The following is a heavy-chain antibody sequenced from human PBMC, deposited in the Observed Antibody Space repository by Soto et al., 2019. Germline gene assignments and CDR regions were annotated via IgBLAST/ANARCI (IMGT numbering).Heavy chain of an antibody. CDR1: GYTFTGYY. CDR3: ATTFSPSYDYYGMDV. CDR2: INPNSGGT. Sequence: ASVKVSCKASGYTFTGYYMHWVRQAPGQGLEWMGWINPNSGGTNYAQKFQGRVTMTRDTSISTAYMELSRLRSDDTAVYYCATTFSPSYDYYGMDVWGHRTTVTVS. V-gene: IGHV1-2*02. J-gene: IGHJ6*02.